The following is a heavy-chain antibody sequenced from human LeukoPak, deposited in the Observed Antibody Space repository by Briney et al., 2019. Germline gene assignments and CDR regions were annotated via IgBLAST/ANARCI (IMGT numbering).Heavy chain of an antibody. CDR2: ISGSGGST. J-gene: IGHJ4*02. CDR3: AKRTVYGGNAFDY. V-gene: IGHV3-23*01. D-gene: IGHD4-23*01. Sequence: GGSLRLSCAASGFTFSSYAMSCVRQAPGKGLEWVSAISGSGGSTYYADSVKGRFTISRDNSKNTLYLQMNSLRAEDTAVYYCAKRTVYGGNAFDYWGQGTLVTVSS. CDR1: GFTFSSYA.